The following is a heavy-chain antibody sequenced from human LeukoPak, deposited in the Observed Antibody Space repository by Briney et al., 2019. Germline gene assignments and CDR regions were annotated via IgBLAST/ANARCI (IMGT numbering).Heavy chain of an antibody. Sequence: GGSLRLSCAVSGLTFSNSWMDWVRQAPGKGLEWVASINPDGNKKYSADAVKGRFTISRDNAENSLYLQMNSLRVEDTAFYYCARDLAYSRLDYWGQGMLVTVSS. V-gene: IGHV3-7*01. CDR3: ARDLAYSRLDY. D-gene: IGHD5-18*01. J-gene: IGHJ4*02. CDR2: INPDGNKK. CDR1: GLTFSNSW.